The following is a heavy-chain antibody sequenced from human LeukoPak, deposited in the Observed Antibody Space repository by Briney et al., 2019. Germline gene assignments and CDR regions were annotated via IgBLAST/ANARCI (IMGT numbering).Heavy chain of an antibody. V-gene: IGHV3-48*03. J-gene: IGHJ4*02. D-gene: IGHD4-17*01. Sequence: RPGGSLRLSCAASGFTFSSYEMNWVRQAPGKGLEWVSYISSSGSTIYYADSVKGRFTISRDNAKNSLYLQMNSLRAEDTAVYYCARAATVTTLYYWGQGTLVTVSS. CDR1: GFTFSSYE. CDR2: ISSSGSTI. CDR3: ARAATVTTLYY.